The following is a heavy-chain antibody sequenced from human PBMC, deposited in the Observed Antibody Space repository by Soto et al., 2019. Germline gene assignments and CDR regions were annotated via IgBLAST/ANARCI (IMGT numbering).Heavy chain of an antibody. CDR3: ARVLKPMVTRYWYFDL. Sequence: QITLKESGPTLVKPTQPLTLTCTFSGFSLSTRGVGVAWIRQPPGKALEWLALIYWDDDKRYSPSLKSRLTITKATSKNQVVLTMTHMDPVDTATYCWARVLKPMVTRYWYFDLWGRGTLVTVSS. CDR1: GFSLSTRGVG. D-gene: IGHD4-17*01. V-gene: IGHV2-5*02. CDR2: IYWDDDK. J-gene: IGHJ2*01.